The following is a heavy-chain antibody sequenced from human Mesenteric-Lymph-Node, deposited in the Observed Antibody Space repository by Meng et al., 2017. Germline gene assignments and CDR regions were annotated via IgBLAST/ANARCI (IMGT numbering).Heavy chain of an antibody. Sequence: GESLKISCAASGFTASSNYMSWVRQAPGKGLEWVANIKQDGSEKYYVDSVKGRFTISRDNAKNSLYLQMNSMRAEETAVYYCARDRSSSWCDLWGRGTLVTVSS. CDR1: GFTASSNY. CDR3: ARDRSSSWCDL. CDR2: IKQDGSEK. V-gene: IGHV3-7*01. J-gene: IGHJ2*01. D-gene: IGHD6-13*01.